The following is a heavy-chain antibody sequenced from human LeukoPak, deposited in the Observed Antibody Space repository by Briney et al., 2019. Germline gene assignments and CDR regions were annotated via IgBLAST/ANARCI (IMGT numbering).Heavy chain of an antibody. Sequence: SVKVSCKASGYTFTSYGISWVRQAPGQGLEWMGGIIPIFGTTNYAQKFQGRVTITADESTSTAYMELSSLRSEDTAAYYCVSLVGTGYYGMDVWGQGTTVTVSS. CDR2: IIPIFGTT. D-gene: IGHD6-13*01. V-gene: IGHV1-69*13. J-gene: IGHJ6*02. CDR3: VSLVGTGYYGMDV. CDR1: GYTFTSYG.